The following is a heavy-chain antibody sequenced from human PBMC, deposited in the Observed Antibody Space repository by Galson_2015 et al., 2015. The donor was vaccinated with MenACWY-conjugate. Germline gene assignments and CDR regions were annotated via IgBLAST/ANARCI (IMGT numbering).Heavy chain of an antibody. Sequence: SLRLSCAASGFTFANAWMTWVRQAPGKGLEWVGHIKSETYGGTTDYAAPVKGRFTISRDDSKNTLYLQLNGLKTEDTAVYYCATSGPEMAKFDRHGWGQGTLVTVSS. D-gene: IGHD5-24*01. CDR2: IKSETYGGTT. CDR3: ATSGPEMAKFDRHG. V-gene: IGHV3-15*01. CDR1: GFTFANAW. J-gene: IGHJ1*01.